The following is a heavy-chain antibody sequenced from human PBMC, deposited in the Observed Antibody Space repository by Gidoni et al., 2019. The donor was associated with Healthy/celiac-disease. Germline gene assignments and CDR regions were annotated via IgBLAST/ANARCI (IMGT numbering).Heavy chain of an antibody. Sequence: QVQLVESGGGVVQPGRSLRLSCAASGFTFSSYGMHWVRQAPGKGLEWVAVISYDGSNKYYADSVKGRFTISRDNSKNTLYLQMNSLRAEDTAVYYCSAVADYYYYGMDVWGQGTTVTVSS. CDR1: GFTFSSYG. CDR2: ISYDGSNK. CDR3: SAVADYYYYGMDV. D-gene: IGHD6-19*01. J-gene: IGHJ6*02. V-gene: IGHV3-30*03.